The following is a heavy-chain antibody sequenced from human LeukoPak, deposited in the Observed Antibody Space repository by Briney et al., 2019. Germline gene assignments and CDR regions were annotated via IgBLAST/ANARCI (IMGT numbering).Heavy chain of an antibody. CDR1: GGTFSSYA. J-gene: IGHJ4*02. V-gene: IGHV1-18*01. Sequence: ASVKVSCKASGGTFSSYAISWVRQAPGQGLEWMGWISAYNGNTNYAQTLQGRVTMTTDTSTSTAYMELRSLRSDDTAVYYCARSDIWFGELFMYYFDYWGQGTLVTVSS. D-gene: IGHD3-10*01. CDR2: ISAYNGNT. CDR3: ARSDIWFGELFMYYFDY.